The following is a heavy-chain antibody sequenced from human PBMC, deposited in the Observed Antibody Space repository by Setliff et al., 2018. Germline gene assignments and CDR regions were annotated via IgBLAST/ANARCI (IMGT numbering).Heavy chain of an antibody. J-gene: IGHJ3*02. V-gene: IGHV3-7*01. D-gene: IGHD3-16*01. CDR2: ISQDGSEK. Sequence: PGESLKISCAASAFGFSSYWMSWVRQAPGKGPEWLAQISQDGSEKYYVDSVKGRLTISRDNAKNSLYLQMNSLRVEDTAVYYCANDVRGGVYEIWGQGTMVT. CDR3: ANDVRGGVYEI. CDR1: AFGFSSYW.